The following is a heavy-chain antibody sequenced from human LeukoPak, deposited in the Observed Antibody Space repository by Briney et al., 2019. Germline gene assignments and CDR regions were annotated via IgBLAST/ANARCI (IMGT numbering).Heavy chain of an antibody. Sequence: WAPVTVSCKASGYTFTSYGISWVRQAPGQGFEWMGWISAYNGNTNYAQKLQGRVLMTTDTSTSTAYMELRSLRSDDTAVYYCARDHDILTGYYASEYFQHWGQGTLVTVSS. J-gene: IGHJ1*01. CDR1: GYTFTSYG. D-gene: IGHD3-9*01. CDR3: ARDHDILTGYYASEYFQH. V-gene: IGHV1-18*01. CDR2: ISAYNGNT.